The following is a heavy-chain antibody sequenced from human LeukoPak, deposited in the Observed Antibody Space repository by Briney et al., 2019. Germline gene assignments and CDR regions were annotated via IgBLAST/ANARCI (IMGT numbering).Heavy chain of an antibody. CDR1: GYTFTSHD. Sequence: GASVKDSCKASGYTFTSHDINWVRQAAGQGLEWMGWMNPNSGNSGYAQNFQGRVIMTRDTSISTAYMELHSLRSEDTAVYYCARGYSPTIRTTGNDYWGQGTLVTVSS. J-gene: IGHJ4*02. D-gene: IGHD1-1*01. V-gene: IGHV1-8*01. CDR2: MNPNSGNS. CDR3: ARGYSPTIRTTGNDY.